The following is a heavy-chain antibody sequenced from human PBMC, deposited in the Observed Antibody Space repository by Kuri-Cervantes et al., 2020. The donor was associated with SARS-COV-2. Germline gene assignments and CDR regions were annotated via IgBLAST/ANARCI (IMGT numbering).Heavy chain of an antibody. CDR1: GFTFSLFA. V-gene: IGHV3-30-3*01. Sequence: GGSLRLSCAASGFTFSLFAMHWVRQAPGQGLEWVAVILHDGNNKYYADSVKGRFTISRDNSKNTLYLQMNSLRAEDTAVYYCAKDSPGIAVAEAFDIWGQGTMVTVSS. J-gene: IGHJ3*02. CDR2: ILHDGNNK. CDR3: AKDSPGIAVAEAFDI. D-gene: IGHD6-19*01.